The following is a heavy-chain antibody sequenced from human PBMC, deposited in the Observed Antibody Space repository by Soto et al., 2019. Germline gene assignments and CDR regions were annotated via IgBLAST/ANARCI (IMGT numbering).Heavy chain of an antibody. CDR1: GFTFSSYA. CDR3: ARDQSIPYSYGPDY. V-gene: IGHV3-30-3*01. D-gene: IGHD5-18*01. CDR2: ISYDGSNK. Sequence: GSLRLSCAASGFTFSSYAMHWVRQAPGKGLEWVAVISYDGSNKYYADSVKGRFTISRDNSKNTLYLQMNSLRAEDTAVYYCARDQSIPYSYGPDYWGQGTLVTVSS. J-gene: IGHJ4*02.